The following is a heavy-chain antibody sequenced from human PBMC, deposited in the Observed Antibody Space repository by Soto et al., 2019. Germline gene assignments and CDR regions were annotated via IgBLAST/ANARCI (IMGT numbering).Heavy chain of an antibody. J-gene: IGHJ5*02. V-gene: IGHV3-30*02. Sequence: GGSLRLSCAASGLTFINYAMHWVRQAPGKGLEWVAVIRYDGSHENYADSVRGRFTISRDNSKNILYLQMNSLRAEDTALYYCVGQLYSSGWAAVSPWGQGTLVTVSS. CDR1: GLTFINYA. D-gene: IGHD6-19*01. CDR2: IRYDGSHE. CDR3: VGQLYSSGWAAVSP.